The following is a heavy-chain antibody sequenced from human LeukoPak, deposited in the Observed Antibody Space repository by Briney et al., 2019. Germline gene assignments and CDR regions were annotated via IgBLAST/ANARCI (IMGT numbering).Heavy chain of an antibody. Sequence: KSSETLSLTCTVSGGSINNSSYYWGWLRQPPGKGLEWIGSIYYSGSTYYNPSLKSRVTISVETSKNQFSLKLSSVTAADTAVYYCARFSYYYDSSGQVDYWGQGTLVTVSS. CDR2: IYYSGST. V-gene: IGHV4-39*01. D-gene: IGHD3-22*01. CDR1: GGSINNSSYY. J-gene: IGHJ4*02. CDR3: ARFSYYYDSSGQVDY.